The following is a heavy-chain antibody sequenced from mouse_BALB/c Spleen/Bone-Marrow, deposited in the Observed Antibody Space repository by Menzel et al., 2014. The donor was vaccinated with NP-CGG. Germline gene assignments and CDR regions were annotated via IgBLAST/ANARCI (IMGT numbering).Heavy chain of an antibody. D-gene: IGHD2-2*01. Sequence: EVKLVESGGGLVQPGGSLKLSCAASGFDFSRYWMSWVRQAPGEGLDWIGEINQDSSTLNYTPALKDKFIISRDNAKSTRYLQMSKVRSEDTALYYCARQNGSPYAMDYWGQGTSVTVSS. CDR1: GFDFSRYW. J-gene: IGHJ4*01. CDR3: ARQNGSPYAMDY. V-gene: IGHV4-1*02. CDR2: INQDSSTL.